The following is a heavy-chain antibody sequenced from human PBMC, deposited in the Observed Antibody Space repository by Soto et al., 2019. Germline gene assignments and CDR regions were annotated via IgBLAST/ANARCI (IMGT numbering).Heavy chain of an antibody. J-gene: IGHJ6*02. D-gene: IGHD3-3*01. CDR2: IYHSGST. CDR1: GYSISSGYY. Sequence: SETLSLTCAVSGYSISSGYYWGWIRQPPGKGLEWIGRIYHSGSTYYNPSLKSRVTISVDTSKNQFSLKLSPVTAADTAVYYCARDRDFWSGLYGMDVWGQVTTVTVSS. V-gene: IGHV4-38-2*02. CDR3: ARDRDFWSGLYGMDV.